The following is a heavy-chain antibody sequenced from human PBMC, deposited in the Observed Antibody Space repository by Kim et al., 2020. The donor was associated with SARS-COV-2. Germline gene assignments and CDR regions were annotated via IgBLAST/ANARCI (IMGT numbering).Heavy chain of an antibody. CDR2: IYSGGSTA. CDR1: GFTFSSYA. Sequence: GGSLRLSCAASGFTFSSYAMSWVRQAPGKGLEWVSVIYSGGSTAFYADSVKGRFTISRDNSKNTLYLQLNSLRAEDTAVYYCAKDHGYYYGMDVWGQGTTVTVSS. CDR3: AKDHGYYYGMDV. V-gene: IGHV3-23*03. D-gene: IGHD3-3*01. J-gene: IGHJ6*02.